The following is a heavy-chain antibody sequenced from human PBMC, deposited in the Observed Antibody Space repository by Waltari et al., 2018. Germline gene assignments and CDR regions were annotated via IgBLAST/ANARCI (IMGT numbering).Heavy chain of an antibody. J-gene: IGHJ4*02. Sequence: QVQLQQSGPGLVKPSQTLPFTCAISGDSVSRTSAPWNWNRQSPSRGLEWLGRTYYGSEWYTDYAVSVKSRIIINPDTSKNQFSLQLNSVTPEDTAVYYCARGWLRSFFDFWGQGILVTVSS. CDR1: GDSVSRTSAP. CDR2: TYYGSEWYT. D-gene: IGHD6-19*01. CDR3: ARGWLRSFFDF. V-gene: IGHV6-1*01.